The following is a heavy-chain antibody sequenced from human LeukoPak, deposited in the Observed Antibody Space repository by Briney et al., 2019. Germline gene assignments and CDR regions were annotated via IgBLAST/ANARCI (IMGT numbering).Heavy chain of an antibody. CDR2: IYHSGST. D-gene: IGHD4-17*01. CDR1: GGSISSGGYS. CDR3: ARGQGTVTTH. V-gene: IGHV4-30-2*01. J-gene: IGHJ4*02. Sequence: SETLSLTCAVSGGSISSGGYSWSWIRQPPGKGPEWIGYIYHSGSTYYNPSLKSRVTISVDRSKNQFSLKLTSVTAADTAVYYCARGQGTVTTHWGQGTLVTVSS.